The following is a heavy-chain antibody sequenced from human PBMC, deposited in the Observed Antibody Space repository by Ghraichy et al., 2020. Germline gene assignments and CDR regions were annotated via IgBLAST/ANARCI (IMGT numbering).Heavy chain of an antibody. CDR1: GGSFSGYY. D-gene: IGHD6-13*01. J-gene: IGHJ4*02. CDR2: INHSGST. V-gene: IGHV4-34*01. Sequence: SETLSLTCAVYGGSFSGYYWSWIRQPPGKGLEWIGEINHSGSTNYNPSLKSRVTISVDTSKNQFSLKLSSVTAADTAVYYCARKQPHFDYWGQGTLVTVSS. CDR3: ARKQPHFDY.